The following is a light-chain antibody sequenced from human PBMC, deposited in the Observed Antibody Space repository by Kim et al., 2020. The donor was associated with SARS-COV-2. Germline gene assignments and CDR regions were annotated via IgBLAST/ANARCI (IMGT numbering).Light chain of an antibody. J-gene: IGKJ1*01. CDR2: GVS. CDR1: QGIRSD. CDR3: LQHHAYPRT. Sequence: DIQMTQAPSSLSASLGDRVTITCRARQGIRSDLGWYQQKPGRAPTRLIYGVSTLESGVPSRFSGSGSGTEFTLTISSLQPEDFSTYYCLQHHAYPRTFGQGTKVDIK. V-gene: IGKV1-17*01.